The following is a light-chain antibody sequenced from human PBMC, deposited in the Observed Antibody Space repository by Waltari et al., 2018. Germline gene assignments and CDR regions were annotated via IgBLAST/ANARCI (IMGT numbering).Light chain of an antibody. CDR2: STN. Sequence: QTVVTQEPSFSVSPGGTVTLPCGLISGSVPTSSYPSWYQQTPGQAPRTLIYSTNTRSSGVPDRFSGSILGNKAALTSTGAQADDESDYYCVLYMGSGIRVFGGGTKLTVL. CDR3: VLYMGSGIRV. V-gene: IGLV8-61*01. CDR1: SGSVPTSSY. J-gene: IGLJ3*02.